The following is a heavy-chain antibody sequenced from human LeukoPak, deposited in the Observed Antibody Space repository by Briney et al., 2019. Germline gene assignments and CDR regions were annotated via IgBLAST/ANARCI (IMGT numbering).Heavy chain of an antibody. D-gene: IGHD5/OR15-5a*01. CDR1: GFTFSSYG. Sequence: GGSLRLSCAASGFTFSSYGVHWVRQAPGKGLEWVAMVSYDGSNEYYVDSVKGRFTISRDNSRNTLYLQMNSLRAEDTAVYYCARDLSYGLDVWGQGTTVTVSS. CDR2: VSYDGSNE. CDR3: ARDLSYGLDV. V-gene: IGHV3-30*03. J-gene: IGHJ6*02.